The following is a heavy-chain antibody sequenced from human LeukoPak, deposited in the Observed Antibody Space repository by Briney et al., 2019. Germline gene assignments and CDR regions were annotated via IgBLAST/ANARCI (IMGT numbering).Heavy chain of an antibody. Sequence: GASVKVSCKASGYTFTSHDINWVRQATGQGLEWMGWMNPNSGNTGYAQKFQGRVTMTRNTSISTAYMELSSLRSEDTAVYYCARDRIAVAGSAYDAFDIWGQGTMVTVSS. CDR2: MNPNSGNT. J-gene: IGHJ3*02. CDR1: GYTFTSHD. D-gene: IGHD6-19*01. CDR3: ARDRIAVAGSAYDAFDI. V-gene: IGHV1-8*01.